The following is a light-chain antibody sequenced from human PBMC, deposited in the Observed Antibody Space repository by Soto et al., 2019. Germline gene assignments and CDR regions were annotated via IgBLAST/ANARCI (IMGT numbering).Light chain of an antibody. V-gene: IGKV4-1*01. CDR2: WAS. CDR1: QNVLFSSNNKNY. J-gene: IGKJ1*01. Sequence: DIVMTQSPDSLAVSLGERATINCKSSQNVLFSSNNKNYLAWYQHKPGHPPKLLIYWASTRESGVPDRFSGSGSGTDFTLTISSLQAEDVAVYYCQQYYSTPPTFGQGTKVEI. CDR3: QQYYSTPPT.